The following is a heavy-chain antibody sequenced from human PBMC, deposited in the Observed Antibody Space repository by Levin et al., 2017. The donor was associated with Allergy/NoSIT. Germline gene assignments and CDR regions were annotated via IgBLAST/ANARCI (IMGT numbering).Heavy chain of an antibody. V-gene: IGHV3-53*01. CDR1: GFPVSSNY. Sequence: LSLTCAASGFPVSSNYMSWVRQAPGKGLEWVSLYYGDGRTAYGDSVKGRFTISRDISRNTLDLQMNSLRAEDTALYYCARLSGTVWSPFDLWGQGTLVTVSS. D-gene: IGHD1-1*01. CDR2: YYGDGRT. CDR3: ARLSGTVWSPFDL. J-gene: IGHJ4*02.